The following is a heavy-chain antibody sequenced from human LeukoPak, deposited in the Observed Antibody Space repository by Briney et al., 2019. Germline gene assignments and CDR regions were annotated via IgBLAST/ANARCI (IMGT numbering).Heavy chain of an antibody. J-gene: IGHJ3*02. D-gene: IGHD3-10*01. Sequence: SQTLSLTCAISGDSVSNDSAAWNWIRQSPSRGLEWLGRTSYKSRWYNEYAASVRGRITINPDTSKNQFSLQLNSVTPEDTAVYYCARLGRGQGLPAFDIWSQGTMVTVSS. CDR2: TSYKSRWYN. CDR3: ARLGRGQGLPAFDI. V-gene: IGHV6-1*01. CDR1: GDSVSNDSAA.